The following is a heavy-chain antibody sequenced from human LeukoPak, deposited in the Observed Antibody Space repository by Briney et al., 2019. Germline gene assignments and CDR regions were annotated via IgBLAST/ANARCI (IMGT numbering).Heavy chain of an antibody. CDR1: GYTFTSFY. D-gene: IGHD1-14*01. V-gene: IGHV1-46*01. Sequence: ASVKVSCRSSGYTFTSFYMHWVRQAPGQGLEWMGILNPSGGSTSYAQQFQGRVTMTRDTSTSTVYMELSSLRSEDTAVYYCARGTTSPRGYFDYWGQGTLVTVSS. J-gene: IGHJ4*02. CDR2: LNPSGGST. CDR3: ARGTTSPRGYFDY.